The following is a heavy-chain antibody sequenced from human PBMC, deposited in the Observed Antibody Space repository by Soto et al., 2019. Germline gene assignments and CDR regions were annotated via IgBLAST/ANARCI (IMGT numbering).Heavy chain of an antibody. D-gene: IGHD1-26*01. J-gene: IGHJ6*02. Sequence: SETLSLTYAVYGGSFSGYYWSWIRQPPGKGLEWIGEINHSGSTNYNPSLKSRVTISVDTSKNQFSLKLSSVTAADTAVYYCARGARGSYYYYYGMDVWGQGTTVTVSS. V-gene: IGHV4-34*01. CDR2: INHSGST. CDR1: GGSFSGYY. CDR3: ARGARGSYYYYYGMDV.